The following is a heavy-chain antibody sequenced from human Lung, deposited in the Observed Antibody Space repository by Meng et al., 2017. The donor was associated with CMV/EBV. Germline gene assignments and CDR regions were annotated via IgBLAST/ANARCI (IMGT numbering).Heavy chain of an antibody. CDR1: GRSISSSSHY. CDR3: ATTSSGWFNYFDS. CDR2: IYYNGGT. D-gene: IGHD6-19*01. V-gene: IGHV4-39*01. J-gene: IGHJ4*02. Sequence: SXTXSLXCTVSGRSISSSSHYGGWIRQPPGKGLEWIATIYYNGGTSYNPSLKSRVTISLDTSKNQFSLKLNSVTAADTAVYYCATTSSGWFNYFDSWGQGNXVTVSS.